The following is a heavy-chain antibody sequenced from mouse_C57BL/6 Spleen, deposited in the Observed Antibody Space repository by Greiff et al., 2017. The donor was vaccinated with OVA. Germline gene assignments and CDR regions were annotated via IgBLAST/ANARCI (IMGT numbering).Heavy chain of an antibody. CDR3: ARPPVVATDWYFDV. CDR1: GYTFTSYW. CDR2: IYPGSGST. D-gene: IGHD1-1*01. J-gene: IGHJ1*03. Sequence: QVQLQQPGAELVKPGASVKMSCKASGYTFTSYWITWVKQRPGQGLEWIGDIYPGSGSTNYNEKFKSKATLTVDTSASTAYMQLRSLTSEDSAVYYCARPPVVATDWYFDVWGTGTTVTVSS. V-gene: IGHV1-55*01.